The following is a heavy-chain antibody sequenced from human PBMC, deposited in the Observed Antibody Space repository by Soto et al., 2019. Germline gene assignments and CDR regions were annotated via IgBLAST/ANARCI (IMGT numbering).Heavy chain of an antibody. D-gene: IGHD3-10*01. CDR2: INHNGSEK. V-gene: IGHV3-7*01. CDR1: GFTFSNYW. J-gene: IGHJ4*01. CDR3: ARGPLLF. Sequence: DVQMVESGGGLVQPGGALRLSCAASGFTFSNYWMNWVRQAPGKGLEWLANINHNGSEKYYVDSVKGRFTISRDNAKNSLYLVMNSLRAEYSAVYYCARGPLLFWGRGTLVTVSS.